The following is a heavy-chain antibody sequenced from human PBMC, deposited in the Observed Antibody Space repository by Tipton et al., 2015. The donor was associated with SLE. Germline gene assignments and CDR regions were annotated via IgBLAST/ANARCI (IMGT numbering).Heavy chain of an antibody. Sequence: TLSLTCTVSGGSISSGSYYWSWIRQPAGKGLEWIGQVYYTGNTNYNPSLKSRVTISVDRSQNQFSLRLISVTAADTATYYCARSYFDDRRPRYYYMDVWGKGTTVTVSS. D-gene: IGHD3-22*01. V-gene: IGHV4-61*10. CDR2: VYYTGNT. CDR1: GGSISSGSYY. CDR3: ARSYFDDRRPRYYYMDV. J-gene: IGHJ6*03.